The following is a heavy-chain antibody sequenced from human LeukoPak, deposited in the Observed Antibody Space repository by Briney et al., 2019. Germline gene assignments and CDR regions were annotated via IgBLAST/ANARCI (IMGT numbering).Heavy chain of an antibody. D-gene: IGHD1-26*01. J-gene: IGHJ4*02. Sequence: KPSETLSLTCTVSGGSISSSSYYWGWIRQPPGKGLEWIGSIYYSGSTYYNPSLKSRVTISVDTSKNQFSLKLSSVTAADTAVYYCARKKWEFNFDYWGQGTLVTVSS. CDR1: GGSISSSSYY. V-gene: IGHV4-39*01. CDR2: IYYSGST. CDR3: ARKKWEFNFDY.